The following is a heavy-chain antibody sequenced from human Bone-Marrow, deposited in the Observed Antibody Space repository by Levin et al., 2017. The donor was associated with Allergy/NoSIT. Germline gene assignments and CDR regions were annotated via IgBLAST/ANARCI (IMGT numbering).Heavy chain of an antibody. CDR1: GGSISGYH. D-gene: IGHD3-3*02. J-gene: IGHJ2*01. CDR3: ARDHFDRWYFDL. Sequence: PSQTLSLTCSVSGGSISGYHWNWVRQPAGQGLQLIGRLLSDGTPKYNPSLMSRVTISAATSKNEISLQLTSVTAAETAVYYCARDHFDRWYFDLWGRGTLVTVSS. CDR2: LLSDGTP. V-gene: IGHV4-4*07.